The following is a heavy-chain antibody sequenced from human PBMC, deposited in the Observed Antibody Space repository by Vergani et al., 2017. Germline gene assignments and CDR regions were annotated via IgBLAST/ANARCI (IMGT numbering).Heavy chain of an antibody. V-gene: IGHV4-59*01. D-gene: IGHD3-22*01. CDR2: IYYSGST. J-gene: IGHJ4*02. CDR3: ARDRGYYDSSGYYLYYFDY. CDR1: GGSISSYY. Sequence: QVQLQESGPGLVKPSETLSLTCTVSGGSISSYYWSWIRQPPGKGLEWIGYIYYSGSTNYNPSLKSRVTISVDTSKNQFSLKLSSVTAADTAVYYCARDRGYYDSSGYYLYYFDYGGQGTLVTVSS.